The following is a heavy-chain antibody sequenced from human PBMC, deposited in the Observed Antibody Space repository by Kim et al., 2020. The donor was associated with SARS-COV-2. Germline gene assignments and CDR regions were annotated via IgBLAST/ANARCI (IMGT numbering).Heavy chain of an antibody. Sequence: SVKVSCKASGGTFSSYAISWVRQAPGQGLEWMGGIIPIFGTANYAQKFQGRVTITADESTSTAYMELSSLRSEDTAVYYCARDQAGVGRGYCSGGSCSNFDYWGQGTLVTVSS. CDR3: ARDQAGVGRGYCSGGSCSNFDY. CDR1: GGTFSSYA. J-gene: IGHJ4*02. CDR2: IIPIFGTA. D-gene: IGHD2-15*01. V-gene: IGHV1-69*13.